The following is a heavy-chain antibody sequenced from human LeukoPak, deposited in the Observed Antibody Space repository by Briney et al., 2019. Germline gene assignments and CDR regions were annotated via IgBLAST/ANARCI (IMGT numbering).Heavy chain of an antibody. J-gene: IGHJ4*02. D-gene: IGHD2-8*01. CDR3: ARPPWNDPMVYASY. Sequence: GGSLRLSCAASGFTFSSYAMHWVRQAPGKGLEWVAVISYDGSNKYYADSVKGRFTISRDNSKNTLYLQMNSLRAEDTAVYYCARPPWNDPMVYASYWGQGTLVTVSS. CDR2: ISYDGSNK. V-gene: IGHV3-30*04. CDR1: GFTFSSYA.